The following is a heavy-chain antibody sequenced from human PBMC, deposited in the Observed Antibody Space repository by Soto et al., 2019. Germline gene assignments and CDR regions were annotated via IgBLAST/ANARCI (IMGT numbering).Heavy chain of an antibody. CDR3: ARGVVVTGNFDS. V-gene: IGHV4-31*03. D-gene: IGHD3-10*01. CDR2: IYNTGSA. Sequence: QVQLEESGPGLVKLSQTLSLTCSVSDGSFNTSGFFWNWIRQHPGKGLEWIGYIYNTGSAFYNPSLKSRVDLSVDTSNNHFSLRLHSLTVADTAVYFCARGVVVTGNFDSWGHGTLVTVSS. CDR1: DGSFNTSGFF. J-gene: IGHJ4*01.